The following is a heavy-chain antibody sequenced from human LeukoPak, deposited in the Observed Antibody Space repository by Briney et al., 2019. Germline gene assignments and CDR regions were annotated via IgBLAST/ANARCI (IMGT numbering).Heavy chain of an antibody. CDR1: GDSVSSNSAA. J-gene: IGHJ3*02. CDR3: ARDRSGYSSGWHPDAFDI. D-gene: IGHD6-19*01. Sequence: SQTLSLTCAISGDSVSSNSAAWNWIRQSPSRGLEWLGRTYYRSKWYNDYAVSLISRITINPDTSKNQFSLQLNSVTPEDTAVYYCARDRSGYSSGWHPDAFDIWGQGTLVTVSS. V-gene: IGHV6-1*01. CDR2: TYYRSKWYN.